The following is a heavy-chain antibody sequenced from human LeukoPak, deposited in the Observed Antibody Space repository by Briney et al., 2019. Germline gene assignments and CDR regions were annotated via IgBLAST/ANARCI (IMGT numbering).Heavy chain of an antibody. V-gene: IGHV3-74*01. D-gene: IGHD3-22*01. CDR1: GFTFSKYW. Sequence: GGSLRLSCAASGFTFSKYWMHCVRQVPGKGLVWVSLINGDGSTTNYADFVKGRFTIFRDNAKNTLSLQVNSLRAEDTAVYYCATGNYYDSRGYYTFGYWGQGTLVTVSS. J-gene: IGHJ1*01. CDR2: INGDGSTT. CDR3: ATGNYYDSRGYYTFGY.